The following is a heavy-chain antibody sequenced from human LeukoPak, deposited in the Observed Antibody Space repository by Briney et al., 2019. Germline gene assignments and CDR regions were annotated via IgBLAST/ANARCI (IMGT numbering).Heavy chain of an antibody. Sequence: PGGSLRLSCAASGFTFSSYWMTWVRQAPGKGLEWAANIKQDGSKKNYVDSVKGRFTISRDNAKNSLYLQMNSLRAEHTAVYYCATPLDYYDSSGYHQGGDWGQGTLVTVSS. CDR3: ATPLDYYDSSGYHQGGD. CDR2: IKQDGSKK. CDR1: GFTFSSYW. J-gene: IGHJ4*02. D-gene: IGHD3-22*01. V-gene: IGHV3-7*03.